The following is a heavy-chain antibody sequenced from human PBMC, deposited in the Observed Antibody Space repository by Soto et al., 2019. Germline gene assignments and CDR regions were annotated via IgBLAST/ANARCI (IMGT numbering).Heavy chain of an antibody. D-gene: IGHD2-2*01. Sequence: QVQLVQSGAEVKKPGSSVKVSCKASGGTFGSYAISWVRQAPVQGLEWMGGIIPIPGTANYAQKFQGRVTIAADESTSTAYMELSSLRSEDTAVYYCARSQGSSTSLEIYYYYYYSMDVWGQGTTVTVSS. J-gene: IGHJ6*02. CDR3: ARSQGSSTSLEIYYYYYYSMDV. CDR2: IIPIPGTA. V-gene: IGHV1-69*01. CDR1: GGTFGSYA.